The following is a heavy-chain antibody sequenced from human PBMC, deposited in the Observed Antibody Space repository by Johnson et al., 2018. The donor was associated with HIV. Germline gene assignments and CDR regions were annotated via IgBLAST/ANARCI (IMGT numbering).Heavy chain of an antibody. CDR1: GFTVSSNY. CDR3: AKGISGYSDAFDI. V-gene: IGHV3-53*01. J-gene: IGHJ3*02. D-gene: IGHD3-10*01. CDR2: IYSGGST. Sequence: VQLVESGGGLIQPGGSLRLSCAASGFTVSSNYMSWVRQAPGKGLEWVSVIYSGGSTYYADSVKGRFTISRDNSKNTVYLQLNSLRVEDTAVYYCAKGISGYSDAFDIWGQGTMVTVSS.